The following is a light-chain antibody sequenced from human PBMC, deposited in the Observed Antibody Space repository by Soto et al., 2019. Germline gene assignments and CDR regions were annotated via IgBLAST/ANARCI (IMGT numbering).Light chain of an antibody. V-gene: IGKV3-15*01. CDR1: QSIRCS. CDR3: QQYYDWPPLT. CDR2: GAS. J-gene: IGKJ4*01. Sequence: EIVMTHSPATLSVSPWERATLSCRASQSIRCSLAWYQQKPGQAPRLLISGASTRATGIPARFSGSGSGKEFTLTISSLQSEDFAVYYCQQYYDWPPLTFGGGTKVDIK.